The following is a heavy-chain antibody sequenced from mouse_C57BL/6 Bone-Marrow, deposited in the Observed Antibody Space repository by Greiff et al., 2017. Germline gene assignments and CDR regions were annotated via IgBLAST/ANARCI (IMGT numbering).Heavy chain of an antibody. Sequence: QVQLQQPGTELVKPGASVKLSCKASGYTFTSYWMHWVKQRPGQGLEWIGNVNPSNGGTNYNEKFKSKATLTADKSSSTAYMQLSSLTSEDSEVYYCAADLLWLRRDCAYWGQATLVTDSA. J-gene: IGHJ3*01. CDR2: VNPSNGGT. V-gene: IGHV1-53*01. CDR1: GYTFTSYW. D-gene: IGHD2-2*01. CDR3: AADLLWLRRDCAY.